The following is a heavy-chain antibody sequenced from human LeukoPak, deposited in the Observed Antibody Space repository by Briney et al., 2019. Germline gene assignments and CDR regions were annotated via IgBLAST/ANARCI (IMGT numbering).Heavy chain of an antibody. CDR1: GGSISSYY. D-gene: IGHD3-10*01. J-gene: IGHJ1*01. Sequence: ASETLSLTCTVSGGSISSYYWSWIRQPPGKGLEWIGYVHYSGSTNYNPSLKSRVTMSVDTSKNQFSLKLSSVTAADTAVYYCASLRWFGQLEHWGQGTLVTVSS. CDR2: VHYSGST. V-gene: IGHV4-59*01. CDR3: ASLRWFGQLEH.